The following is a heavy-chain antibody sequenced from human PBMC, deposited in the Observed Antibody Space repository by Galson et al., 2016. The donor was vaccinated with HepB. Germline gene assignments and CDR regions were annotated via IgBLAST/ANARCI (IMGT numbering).Heavy chain of an antibody. CDR2: IYHSGST. J-gene: IGHJ4*02. V-gene: IGHV4-4*02. CDR3: ARSLSLARPVFEY. D-gene: IGHD2/OR15-2a*01. Sequence: ETLSLTCAVSGGSISSSNWWSWVRQPPGKELEWIGEIYHSGSTTYNPSPKSRVTLSIHTSRNQFDLRLTSVTAADTAVYYCARSLSLARPVFEYWGQGIRVTVSS. CDR1: GGSISSSNW.